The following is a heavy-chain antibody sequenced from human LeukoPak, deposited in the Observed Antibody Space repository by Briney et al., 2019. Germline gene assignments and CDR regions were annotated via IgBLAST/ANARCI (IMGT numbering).Heavy chain of an antibody. CDR1: GDSLSNNSPA. Sequence: PSQTLSLTCALSGDSLSNNSPAWHWIRQPPSRGLEWLGWPYYRSKLYNDYAVSVKSRITINPDTSENQFSLPLNSVTTGGTAVYYCARGVSWLQLLDYWGQGTLVTVSS. J-gene: IGHJ4*02. CDR2: PYYRSKLYN. D-gene: IGHD5-12*01. V-gene: IGHV6-1*01. CDR3: ARGVSWLQLLDY.